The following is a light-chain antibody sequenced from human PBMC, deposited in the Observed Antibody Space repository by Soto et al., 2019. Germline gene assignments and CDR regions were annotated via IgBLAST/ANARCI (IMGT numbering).Light chain of an antibody. CDR2: DVT. V-gene: IGLV2-14*01. CDR3: NSYTTANTYV. Sequence: QSALTQPASVSGSPGQSITISCSGSSSDIGEYKYVSWYQQHPGKAPKLMIYDVTNRPSGVSDRFSGSKSGSTASLTISGLQAEDEADYYCNSYTTANTYVFGSGTKATV. CDR1: SSDIGEYKY. J-gene: IGLJ1*01.